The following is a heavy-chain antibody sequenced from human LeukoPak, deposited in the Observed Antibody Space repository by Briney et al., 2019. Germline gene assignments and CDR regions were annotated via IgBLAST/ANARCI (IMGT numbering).Heavy chain of an antibody. CDR1: GGSFSGYY. V-gene: IGHV4-34*01. J-gene: IGHJ4*02. Sequence: SETLSLTCAVYGGSFSGYYWSWIRQPPGKGLEWIGEINHSGSTNYNPSLKSRVTISVDTSKNQFSLKLSSVTAADTAVYYCARYRSGSLPFDYWGQGTLVTVSS. CDR3: ARYRSGSLPFDY. D-gene: IGHD3-10*01. CDR2: INHSGST.